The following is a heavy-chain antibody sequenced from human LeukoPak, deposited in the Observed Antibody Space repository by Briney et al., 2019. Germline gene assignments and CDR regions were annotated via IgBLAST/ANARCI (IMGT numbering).Heavy chain of an antibody. V-gene: IGHV3-30*18. D-gene: IGHD3-10*01. CDR1: GFTFSSYG. Sequence: GRSLRLSCEASGFTFSSYGMHWVRKAPGKGLEWVAVISYDGSNKYYADSVKGRFTISRDNSKNTLYLQMNSLRAEDTAVYYCAKGLLRDGSGSPNYWGQGTLVTVSS. CDR2: ISYDGSNK. CDR3: AKGLLRDGSGSPNY. J-gene: IGHJ4*02.